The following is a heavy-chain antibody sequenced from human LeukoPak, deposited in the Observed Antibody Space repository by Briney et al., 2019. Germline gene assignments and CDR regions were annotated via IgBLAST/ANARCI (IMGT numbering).Heavy chain of an antibody. CDR1: GFTFSSYW. V-gene: IGHV3-7*01. Sequence: PGGSLRLSCAASGFTFSSYWMSWVRQAPGKGLEWVANIKQDGSEKYYVDSVKGRFTISRDNAKNSLYLQTNSLRAEDTAVYYCAREYCRSTSCRPIYGMDVWGQGTTVTVSS. CDR2: IKQDGSEK. CDR3: AREYCRSTSCRPIYGMDV. D-gene: IGHD2-2*01. J-gene: IGHJ6*02.